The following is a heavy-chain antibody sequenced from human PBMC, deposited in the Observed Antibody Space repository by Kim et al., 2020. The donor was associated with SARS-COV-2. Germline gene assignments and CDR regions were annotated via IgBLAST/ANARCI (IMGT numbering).Heavy chain of an antibody. CDR3: ARSAGPYDYYFDY. Sequence: YSPSFQGPGTISADESTTTAYLQWSSLEASDTAMYYCARSAGPYDYYFDYWGQGTLITVSS. D-gene: IGHD3-16*01. V-gene: IGHV5-51*01. J-gene: IGHJ4*02.